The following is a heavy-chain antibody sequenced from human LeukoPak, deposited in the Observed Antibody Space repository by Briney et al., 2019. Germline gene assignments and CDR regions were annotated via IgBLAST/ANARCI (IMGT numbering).Heavy chain of an antibody. D-gene: IGHD3-22*01. CDR3: ATDFYDST. CDR2: IRSNSDGGTI. J-gene: IGHJ5*02. Sequence: GGSLRLSCATSGFTVSSKYMNWVGQAPGKGLEWVGRIRSNSDGGTIDYAAPVKGRFTLSRDDSKTTLYLQMNSLQTEDTAVYYCATDFYDSTWGQGTLVTVSS. V-gene: IGHV3-15*07. CDR1: GFTVSSKY.